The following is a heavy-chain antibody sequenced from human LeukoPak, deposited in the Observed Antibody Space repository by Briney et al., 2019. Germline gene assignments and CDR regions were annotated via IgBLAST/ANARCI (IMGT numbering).Heavy chain of an antibody. Sequence: GASVKVSCKPSGYTFSSYEINWVRQPPGQGLEWMGWMNSNSGNTAYAQNFQGRVTMTRDVSIRTAYMELSSLRSEDTAVYYCVRLFVQEPSGWFDPWGQGTLVTVS. CDR2: MNSNSGNT. V-gene: IGHV1-8*01. CDR3: VRLFVQEPSGWFDP. CDR1: GYTFSSYE. D-gene: IGHD3-10*01. J-gene: IGHJ5*02.